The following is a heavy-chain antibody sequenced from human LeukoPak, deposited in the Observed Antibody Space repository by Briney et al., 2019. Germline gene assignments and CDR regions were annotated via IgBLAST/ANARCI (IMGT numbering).Heavy chain of an antibody. Sequence: ASVKVSCKASGFTFTSSAMQWVRQARGQRLEWIGWIVVGSGNTNYAKKFQERVTITRDMSTSTAYMELSSLRSEDTAVYYCAAVPSQLERQTPLWGQGTLVTVSS. CDR3: AAVPSQLERQTPL. V-gene: IGHV1-58*02. CDR2: IVVGSGNT. J-gene: IGHJ4*02. CDR1: GFTFTSSA. D-gene: IGHD1-1*01.